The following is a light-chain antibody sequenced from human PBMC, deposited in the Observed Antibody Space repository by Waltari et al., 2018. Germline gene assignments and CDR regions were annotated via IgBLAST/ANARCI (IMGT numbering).Light chain of an antibody. CDR2: KAS. V-gene: IGKV1-5*03. CDR1: QSINNL. Sequence: DIQMTQSPSTLSVSIGDRVTITCRASQSINNLLAWYQLKPGKAPKLLIYKASYLESGVPSRFSGSGSGTEFTLTISSLQPDDFATYYCHQYNSYSGTFGHGTKVEIK. J-gene: IGKJ1*01. CDR3: HQYNSYSGT.